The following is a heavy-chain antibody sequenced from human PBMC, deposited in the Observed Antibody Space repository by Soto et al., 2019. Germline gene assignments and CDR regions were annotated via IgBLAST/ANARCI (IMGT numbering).Heavy chain of an antibody. CDR3: ARDMHAGFTNYFAP. CDR2: IYTTGST. J-gene: IGHJ5*02. V-gene: IGHV4-4*07. Sequence: PSETLSLTCTVSGGSISGYYWSWIRQPAGKGLESIGRIYTTGSTNYNPSLKSRVTMSLDTSKNQFSLKLTSVTAADTAVYYCARDMHAGFTNYFAPGGQGTLVTVSS. CDR1: GGSISGYY. D-gene: IGHD4-4*01.